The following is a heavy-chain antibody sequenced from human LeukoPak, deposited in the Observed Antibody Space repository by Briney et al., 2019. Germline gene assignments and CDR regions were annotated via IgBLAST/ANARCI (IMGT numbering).Heavy chain of an antibody. CDR3: ATESYAGHSFDI. V-gene: IGHV1-24*01. D-gene: IGHD3-16*01. Sequence: ASVKASCKVSGYTLTELSMHWVRQAPGKGLEWMGGFDPEDGETIYAQKFQGRVTMTEDTSTDTAYMELSSLRSEDTAVYYCATESYAGHSFDIWGQGTMVTVSS. J-gene: IGHJ3*02. CDR1: GYTLTELS. CDR2: FDPEDGET.